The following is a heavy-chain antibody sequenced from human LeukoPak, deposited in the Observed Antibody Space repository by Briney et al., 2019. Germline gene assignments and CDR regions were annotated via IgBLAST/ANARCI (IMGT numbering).Heavy chain of an antibody. Sequence: GGSLRLSCAASGFTFSSYGMHWVRQAPGKGLEWVAVISYDGSNKYYADSVKGRFTISRDNAKNSLYLQMNSLRAEDTAVYYCARDNGGCDVHYYYYYMDVWGKGTTVTVSS. CDR3: ARDNGGCDVHYYYYYMDV. V-gene: IGHV3-30*03. CDR2: ISYDGSNK. D-gene: IGHD5-12*01. J-gene: IGHJ6*03. CDR1: GFTFSSYG.